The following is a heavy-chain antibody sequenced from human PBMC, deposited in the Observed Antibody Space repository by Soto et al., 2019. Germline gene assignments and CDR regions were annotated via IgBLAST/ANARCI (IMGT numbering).Heavy chain of an antibody. Sequence: PGGSLRLSCAASGFTISSYGMHWVRQAPGKGLEWVAVVSNGASKKYYTDSVKGRFTISRDNSKNMLFLQMNSLRAEDTAVYYCAKDRVRHDFWSGPGADYYYFYGMDVWGQGTTVTVSS. V-gene: IGHV3-30*18. CDR1: GFTISSYG. CDR2: VSNGASKK. CDR3: AKDRVRHDFWSGPGADYYYFYGMDV. D-gene: IGHD3-3*01. J-gene: IGHJ6*02.